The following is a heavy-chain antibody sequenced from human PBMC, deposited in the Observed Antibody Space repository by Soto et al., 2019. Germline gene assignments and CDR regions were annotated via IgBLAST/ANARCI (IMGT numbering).Heavy chain of an antibody. J-gene: IGHJ6*01. CDR3: ARVVAAYRSSCYGMYV. CDR2: ISSSGSTI. CDR1: GFTFSDYY. V-gene: IGHV3-11*01. Sequence: GSLRLSCAASGFTFSDYYMSYIRQAPGKGLEWVSYISSSGSTIYEADSVQCRVTISRDHSKNSLHLQINSLRAEDTAVYSCARVVAAYRSSCYGMYVWGQGSTVIVSS. D-gene: IGHD2-15*01.